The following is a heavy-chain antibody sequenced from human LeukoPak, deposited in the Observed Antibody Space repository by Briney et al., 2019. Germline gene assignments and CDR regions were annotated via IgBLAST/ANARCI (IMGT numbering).Heavy chain of an antibody. Sequence: SETLSLTCTVSGGSISSHYWSWIRQPPGKGLEWIGYIYYSGSTNYNPSLKSRVTISVDTSKNQFSLKLSSVTAADTAVYYCARGVEYYDSIAPVYYYYMDVWGKGTTVTVSS. CDR2: IYYSGST. D-gene: IGHD3-22*01. CDR1: GGSISSHY. J-gene: IGHJ6*03. CDR3: ARGVEYYDSIAPVYYYYMDV. V-gene: IGHV4-59*11.